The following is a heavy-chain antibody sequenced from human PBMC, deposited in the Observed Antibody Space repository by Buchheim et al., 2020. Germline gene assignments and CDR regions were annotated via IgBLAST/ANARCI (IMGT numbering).Heavy chain of an antibody. CDR2: ISYDGSNK. Sequence: QVQLVESGGGVVQPGRSLRLSCAASGFTFSSYAMHWVRQAPGKGLEWVAVISYDGSNKYYADSVKGRLTISRDNSKNTLYLQMNSLRAEDTAVYYCARGGYQLLVDYYYYGMDVWGQGTT. D-gene: IGHD2-2*01. V-gene: IGHV3-30*04. CDR1: GFTFSSYA. CDR3: ARGGYQLLVDYYYYGMDV. J-gene: IGHJ6*02.